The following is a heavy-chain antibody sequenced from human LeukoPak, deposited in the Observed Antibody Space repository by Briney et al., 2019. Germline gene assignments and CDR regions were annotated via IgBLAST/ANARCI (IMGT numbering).Heavy chain of an antibody. V-gene: IGHV3-30*02. CDR2: IRYDGSNK. J-gene: IGHJ4*02. Sequence: PGGSLRLSCAASGFTFSSYGMHWVRQAPGKGLEWVAFIRYDGSNKYYADSVKGRFTISRDNSKNTLYLQMNSLRAEDTAVYYCAKDTGSSWYPYYFDYWGQGTLVTVSS. CDR3: AKDTGSSWYPYYFDY. CDR1: GFTFSSYG. D-gene: IGHD6-13*01.